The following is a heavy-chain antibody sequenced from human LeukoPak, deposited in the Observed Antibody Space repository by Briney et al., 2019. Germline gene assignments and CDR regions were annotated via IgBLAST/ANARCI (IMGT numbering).Heavy chain of an antibody. CDR3: ARGEGDRGFDY. D-gene: IGHD3-10*01. CDR2: IKQEGSDK. Sequence: PGGSLRLSCAASGFTFSRHWMSWGRQAPGRGLEWVANIKQEGSDKYYVDSVKGRFTISRDNAKNSLYLQMNSLRAEDTAVYYCARGEGDRGFDYWGQGTLVTVSS. CDR1: GFTFSRHW. J-gene: IGHJ4*02. V-gene: IGHV3-7*05.